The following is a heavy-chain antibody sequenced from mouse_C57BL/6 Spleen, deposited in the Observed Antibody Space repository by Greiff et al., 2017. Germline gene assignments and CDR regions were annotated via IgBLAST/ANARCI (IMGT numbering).Heavy chain of an antibody. Sequence: VQLQQSGAELVRPGASVTLSCKASGYTFTDYEMHWVKQTPVHGLEWIGAIDPETGGTAYNQKFKGKAILTADKSSSTAYMELRSLTSEDSAVYYCTAYGRDFDYWGQGTTLTVSS. V-gene: IGHV1-15*01. CDR2: IDPETGGT. D-gene: IGHD1-2*01. CDR3: TAYGRDFDY. J-gene: IGHJ2*01. CDR1: GYTFTDYE.